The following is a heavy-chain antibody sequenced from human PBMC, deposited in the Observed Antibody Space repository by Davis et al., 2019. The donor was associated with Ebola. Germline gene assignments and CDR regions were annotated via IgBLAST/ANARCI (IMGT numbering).Heavy chain of an antibody. D-gene: IGHD3-22*01. CDR3: ARGDYYDSSPSYYYYGMDV. Sequence: PSETLSLTCAVYGGSFSGYYWSWIRQPPGKGLEWIGEINHSGSTNYNPSLKSRVTISVDTSKNQFSLKLSSVTAADTAVYYCARGDYYDSSPSYYYYGMDVWGQGTTVTVSS. V-gene: IGHV4-34*01. J-gene: IGHJ6*02. CDR2: INHSGST. CDR1: GGSFSGYY.